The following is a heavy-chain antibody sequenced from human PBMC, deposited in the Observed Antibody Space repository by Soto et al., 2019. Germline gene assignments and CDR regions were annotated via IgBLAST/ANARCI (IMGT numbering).Heavy chain of an antibody. CDR3: ARERLERGWNQFTRPHGYYYGMDV. CDR2: IWYDGSNK. V-gene: IGHV3-33*01. J-gene: IGHJ6*02. Sequence: GGSLRLSCAASGFTFSSYGMHWVRQAPGKGLEWVAVIWYDGSNKYYADSVKGRFTISRDNSKNTLYLQMNSLRAEDTAVYYCARERLERGWNQFTRPHGYYYGMDVWGQGTTVTVSS. D-gene: IGHD1-1*01. CDR1: GFTFSSYG.